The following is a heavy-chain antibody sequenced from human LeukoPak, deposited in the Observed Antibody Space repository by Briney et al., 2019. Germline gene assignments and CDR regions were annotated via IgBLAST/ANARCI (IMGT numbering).Heavy chain of an antibody. J-gene: IGHJ4*02. CDR3: ARHGSSGYYFSPHSYYFDY. Sequence: PSETLSLTCTVSGGSISSSSYYWGWIRQPPGKGLEWIGSIYYSGSTYYNPSLKSRVTISVDTSKNQFSLKLSSVTAADTAVYYCARHGSSGYYFSPHSYYFDYWGQGTLVTVSS. CDR2: IYYSGST. D-gene: IGHD3-22*01. CDR1: GGSISSSSYY. V-gene: IGHV4-39*01.